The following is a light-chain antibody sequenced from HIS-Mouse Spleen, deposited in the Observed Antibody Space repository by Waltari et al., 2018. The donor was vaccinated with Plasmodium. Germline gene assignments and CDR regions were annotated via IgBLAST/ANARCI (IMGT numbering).Light chain of an antibody. CDR2: QDS. CDR1: NLGLKY. CDR3: QAWDSSTVV. J-gene: IGLJ2*01. V-gene: IGLV3-1*01. Sequence: SYELTQPPSVSVSPGQTATIPCPGDNLGLKYACWYQQKPGQSPVLVIYQDSKRPSGIPERFSGSNSGNTATLTISGTQAMDEADYYCQAWDSSTVVFGGGTKLTVL.